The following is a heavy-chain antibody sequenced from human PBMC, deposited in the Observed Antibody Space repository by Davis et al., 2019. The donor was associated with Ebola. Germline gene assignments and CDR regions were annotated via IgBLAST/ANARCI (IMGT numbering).Heavy chain of an antibody. CDR3: ARGGITYGMDV. D-gene: IGHD3-16*01. V-gene: IGHV4-34*01. CDR2: INHSGST. J-gene: IGHJ6*02. CDR1: GGSFSGYY. Sequence: PSETLSLTCAVYGGSFSGYYWSWIRQPPGKGLEWIGEINHSGSTNYNPSLKSRVTMSVDTSKNQFSLKLSSVTAADTAVYYCARGGITYGMDVWGQGTTVTVSS.